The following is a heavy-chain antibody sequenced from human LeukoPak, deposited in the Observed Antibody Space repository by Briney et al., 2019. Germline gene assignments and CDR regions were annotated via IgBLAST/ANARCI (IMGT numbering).Heavy chain of an antibody. J-gene: IGHJ4*02. D-gene: IGHD1-7*01. CDR3: ARTVLGRTTPYYFDY. CDR2: IYHSGST. V-gene: IGHV4-30-2*01. CDR1: GGSISSGGYS. Sequence: SQTLSLTCAVPGGSISSGGYSWSWIRQPPGKGLEWIGYIYHSGSTYYNPSLKSRVTISVDRSKNQFSLKLSSVTAADTAVYYCARTVLGRTTPYYFDYWGQGTLVTVSS.